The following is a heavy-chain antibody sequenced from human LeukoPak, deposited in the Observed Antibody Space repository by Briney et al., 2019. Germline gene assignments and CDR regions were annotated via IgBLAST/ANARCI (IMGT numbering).Heavy chain of an antibody. CDR3: ARGTRFLSNPPFDY. D-gene: IGHD3-10*01. CDR1: GGSISRGSYY. Sequence: SETLSLTCTVSGGSISRGSYYWSWIRQPAGKGLEWIGRIYTSGSTNYNPSLKSRVTISVDTSKNQFSLKLSSVTAADTAVYYCARGTRFLSNPPFDYWGQGTLVTVSS. J-gene: IGHJ4*02. CDR2: IYTSGST. V-gene: IGHV4-61*02.